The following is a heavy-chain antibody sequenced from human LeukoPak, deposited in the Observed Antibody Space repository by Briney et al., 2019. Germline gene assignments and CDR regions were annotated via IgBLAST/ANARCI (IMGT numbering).Heavy chain of an antibody. CDR3: AKDRLRDYYDSSGYFDY. D-gene: IGHD3-22*01. J-gene: IGHJ4*01. V-gene: IGHV3-23*01. CDR1: GFTFSSYA. Sequence: GGSLRLSCAASGFTFSSYAMSWVRQAPGKGLEWVSAISGSGGSTYYADSVKGRFTISRDNSKNTLYLQMNSLRAEDTAVYYCAKDRLRDYYDSSGYFDYWGQEPWSPSPQ. CDR2: ISGSGGST.